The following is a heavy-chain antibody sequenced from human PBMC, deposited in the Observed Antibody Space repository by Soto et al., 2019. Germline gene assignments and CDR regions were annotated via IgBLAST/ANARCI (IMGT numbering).Heavy chain of an antibody. D-gene: IGHD3-10*01. CDR2: IYHSGST. J-gene: IGHJ4*02. V-gene: IGHV4-30-2*01. CDR1: GGSIRSGGYS. Sequence: SETLSLTCAVSGGSIRSGGYSWSWIRQPPGKGLEWIGYIYHSGSTYYNPSLKSRVTISVDRSKNQFSLKLSSVTAADTAVYYCARDKDTMVRGVIITNYFDYWGQGTLVTVSS. CDR3: ARDKDTMVRGVIITNYFDY.